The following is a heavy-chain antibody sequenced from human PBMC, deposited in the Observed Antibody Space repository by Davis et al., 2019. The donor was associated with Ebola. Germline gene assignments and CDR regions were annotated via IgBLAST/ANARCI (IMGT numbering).Heavy chain of an antibody. CDR1: GGSISGYY. V-gene: IGHV4-34*01. CDR3: ARLGKAEMATIATEDDHYFDY. D-gene: IGHD5-24*01. J-gene: IGHJ4*02. Sequence: PSETLSLTCTVSGGSISGYYWSWIRQPPGKGLEWIGEINHSGSTNYNPSLKSRVTISVDTSKNQFSLKLSSVTAADTAVYYCARLGKAEMATIATEDDHYFDYWGQGTLVTVSS. CDR2: INHSGST.